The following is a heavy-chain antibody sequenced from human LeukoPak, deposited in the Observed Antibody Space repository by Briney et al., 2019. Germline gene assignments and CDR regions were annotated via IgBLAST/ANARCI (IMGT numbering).Heavy chain of an antibody. CDR1: GGSISSYY. Sequence: SETLSLTCTVSGGSISSYYWSWIRQPPGKGLEWIGYIYYSGSTNYNPSLKSRVTISVETSKNQFSLKLSSVTAADTAVYYCAKYRSTSGYVDSWGQGTLVTVSS. CDR3: AKYRSTSGYVDS. CDR2: IYYSGST. V-gene: IGHV4-59*01. D-gene: IGHD3-22*01. J-gene: IGHJ4*02.